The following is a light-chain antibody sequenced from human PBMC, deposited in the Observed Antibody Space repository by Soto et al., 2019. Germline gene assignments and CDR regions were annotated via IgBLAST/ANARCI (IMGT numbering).Light chain of an antibody. CDR3: SSYTSSYTLV. CDR2: DVS. V-gene: IGLV2-14*01. J-gene: IGLJ2*01. Sequence: QSALTQPDSVSGSPGQSITISCTGTSSDVGGYNYVSWYQQHPGKTPKRMIYDVSNRPTGVSNRFSGSKSGNTASLTISGLQAEDEDDYYCSSYTSSYTLVFGVGTKLTV. CDR1: SSDVGGYNY.